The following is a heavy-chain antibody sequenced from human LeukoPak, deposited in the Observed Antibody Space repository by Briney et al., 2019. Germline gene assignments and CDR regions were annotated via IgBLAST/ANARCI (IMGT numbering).Heavy chain of an antibody. J-gene: IGHJ4*02. CDR3: TRHIYVGANPDY. Sequence: GESLKISRKGSGYSFFTDWIGWVRAMSGKDPERIEIIYPGDSDTRYSPSFQGQVTISADKSISTAYLQWSSLKAADTAIYSCTRHIYVGANPDYWGQGTLVTVSS. CDR1: GYSFFTDW. D-gene: IGHD1-26*01. V-gene: IGHV5-51*01. CDR2: IYPGDSDT.